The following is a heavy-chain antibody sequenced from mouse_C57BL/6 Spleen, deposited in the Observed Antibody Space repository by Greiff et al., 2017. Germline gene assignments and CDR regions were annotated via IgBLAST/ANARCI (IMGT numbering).Heavy chain of an antibody. J-gene: IGHJ1*03. CDR1: GYSFTSYS. CDR3: ARSMNEGYFDV. D-gene: IGHD2-10*02. CDR2: IWPGGGT. Sequence: VQLKQSGPGLVAPSPCLSISCTVSGYSFTSYSMSWVRQPPGKGLEWLGVIWPGGGTNYNSALKSRLSISKDNSTSTVFLKIHSLQTDDSAMYYCARSMNEGYFDVWGTGTTVTVSS. V-gene: IGHV2-9-1*01.